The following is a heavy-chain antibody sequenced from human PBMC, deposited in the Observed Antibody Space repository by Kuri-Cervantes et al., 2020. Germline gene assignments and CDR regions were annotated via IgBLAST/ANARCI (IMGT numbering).Heavy chain of an antibody. Sequence: GGSLRLSCAASGFMFSGYSMNWVRQAPGKGLEWVSRINSDGSSTSYADSVKGRFTISRDNAKNSLYLQMNSLRAEDTAVYYCARAPDSSSWYRYYYYMDVWGKGTTVTVSS. V-gene: IGHV3-74*01. D-gene: IGHD6-13*01. J-gene: IGHJ6*03. CDR1: GFMFSGYS. CDR2: INSDGSST. CDR3: ARAPDSSSWYRYYYYMDV.